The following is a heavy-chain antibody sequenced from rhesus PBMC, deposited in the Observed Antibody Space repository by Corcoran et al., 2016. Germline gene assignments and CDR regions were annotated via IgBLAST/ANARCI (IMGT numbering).Heavy chain of an antibody. CDR2: ISRGGSN. CDR1: GYSISSGYY. CDR3: ARQPLGY. J-gene: IGHJ4*01. D-gene: IGHD6-25*01. V-gene: IGHV4S14*01. Sequence: QVQLQESGPGLVKPSETLSLTCAVSGYSISSGYYWGWIRQPPGKGLEWIGHISRGGSNYLTPPLKGRVTLSVDTSKNQFSLKLSSVTAADTAVYYCARQPLGYWGQGVLVTVSS.